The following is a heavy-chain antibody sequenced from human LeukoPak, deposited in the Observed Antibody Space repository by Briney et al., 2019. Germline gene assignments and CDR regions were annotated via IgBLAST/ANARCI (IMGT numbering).Heavy chain of an antibody. CDR1: GFTFSEYY. CDR2: ISSSGSNI. CDR3: SRDFTMVRGVIMY. Sequence: GESLRLSCAASGFTFSEYYMSWIRQAPGKGLEWVSYISSSGSNIYYADSVKGRFTISRDNAKNSLYLQMNSLRAEDTAVYYCSRDFTMVRGVIMYWGQGTLVTVSS. J-gene: IGHJ4*02. D-gene: IGHD3-10*01. V-gene: IGHV3-11*01.